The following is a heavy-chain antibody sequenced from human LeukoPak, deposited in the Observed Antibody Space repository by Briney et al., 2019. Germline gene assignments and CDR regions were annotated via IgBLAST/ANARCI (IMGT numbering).Heavy chain of an antibody. V-gene: IGHV3-30*18. CDR1: GFTFSSYG. D-gene: IGHD3-9*01. J-gene: IGHJ4*02. CDR3: AKCQLRYFDWLYYFDY. CDR2: ISYDGSNK. Sequence: PGRSLRLSCAASGFTFSSYGMHWVRQAPGKGLEWVAVISYDGSNKYYADSVKGRFTISRDNSKNTLYLQMNSLRAEDTAVYYCAKCQLRYFDWLYYFDYWGQGTLVTVSS.